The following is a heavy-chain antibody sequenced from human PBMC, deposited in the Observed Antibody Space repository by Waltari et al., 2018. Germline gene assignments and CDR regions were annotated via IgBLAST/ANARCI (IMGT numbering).Heavy chain of an antibody. J-gene: IGHJ4*02. CDR1: GGSFSGSF. CDR2: INHSGST. D-gene: IGHD3-10*01. V-gene: IGHV4-34*01. Sequence: QVQLPQWGAGLLKPSETLSLTCAVYGGSFSGSFWRWIRQPPGRGLGWIGEINHSGSTNYNPSLKSRVTISVDTAKNQFSLKLSSVTAADTAVYYWASMYYYGSGRTGTTGRDYWGQGTLVTVSS. CDR3: ASMYYYGSGRTGTTGRDY.